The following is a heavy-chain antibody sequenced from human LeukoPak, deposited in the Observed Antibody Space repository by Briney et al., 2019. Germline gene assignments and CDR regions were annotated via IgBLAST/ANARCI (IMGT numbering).Heavy chain of an antibody. CDR3: ARSLYSGSYYDY. Sequence: GSLRLSCAASGFTFSSYWMSWVRKAPGKGLEWVANIKQDGSEKCYVDSVKGRFTISRDNAKNSLYLQMNSLRAEDTAVYYCARSLYSGSYYDYWGRGTLVTVSS. D-gene: IGHD1-26*01. CDR2: IKQDGSEK. J-gene: IGHJ4*02. V-gene: IGHV3-7*01. CDR1: GFTFSSYW.